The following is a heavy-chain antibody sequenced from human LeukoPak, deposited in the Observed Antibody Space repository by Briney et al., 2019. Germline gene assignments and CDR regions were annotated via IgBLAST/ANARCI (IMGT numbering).Heavy chain of an antibody. J-gene: IGHJ4*02. CDR3: AREVRSYYGATIDY. Sequence: SETLSLTCTVSGGAISSYYRSWIRQPPGKGLEWIGYIYYSGSTNYSPSLKSRVTISVDTSKNQFSLKLSSVTAADTAVYYCAREVRSYYGATIDYWGQGTLVTVSS. CDR1: GGAISSYY. D-gene: IGHD3-10*01. V-gene: IGHV4-59*01. CDR2: IYYSGST.